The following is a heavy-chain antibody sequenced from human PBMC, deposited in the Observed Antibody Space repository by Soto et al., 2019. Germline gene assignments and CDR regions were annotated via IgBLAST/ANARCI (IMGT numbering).Heavy chain of an antibody. J-gene: IGHJ4*02. D-gene: IGHD6-19*01. CDR2: IYSGGNT. V-gene: IGHV3-66*01. CDR3: ATPISVAV. CDR1: GFTVSNNY. Sequence: LRLSCAASGFTVSNNYMNWVRQAPGQGLEWVSIIYSGGNTDYADSVKGRFTISRDDSKNMLYLQMNSLRAEDTAVYYCATPISVAVWGQGTLVTVSS.